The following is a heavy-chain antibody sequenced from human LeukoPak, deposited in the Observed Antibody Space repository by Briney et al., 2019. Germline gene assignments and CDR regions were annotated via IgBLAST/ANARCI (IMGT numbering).Heavy chain of an antibody. Sequence: PGGSLRLSCAASGFTVSSNYMSWVRQAPGKGLEWVSVIYSGGSTYYADSVKGRFTISRDNSKNTLYLQMNSLRAEDTAVYYCAKDHGGTRNAVYDYVWGSYRLGSEYFDYWGQGTLVTVSS. V-gene: IGHV3-66*01. CDR3: AKDHGGTRNAVYDYVWGSYRLGSEYFDY. D-gene: IGHD3-16*02. CDR2: IYSGGST. CDR1: GFTVSSNY. J-gene: IGHJ4*02.